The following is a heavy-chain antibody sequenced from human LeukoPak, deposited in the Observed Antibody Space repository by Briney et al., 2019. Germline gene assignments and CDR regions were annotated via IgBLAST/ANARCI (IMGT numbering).Heavy chain of an antibody. V-gene: IGHV4-59*01. CDR1: GGSISSYY. D-gene: IGHD3-10*01. CDR2: IYYSGST. Sequence: PSETLSLTCTVSGGSISSYYWSWIRQPPGKGLEWIGYIYYSGSTNYNPSLKSRVTISVDTSKNQFSLKLSSVTAADTAVYYCAREEGSFDYWGQGTLVTVSS. CDR3: AREEGSFDY. J-gene: IGHJ4*02.